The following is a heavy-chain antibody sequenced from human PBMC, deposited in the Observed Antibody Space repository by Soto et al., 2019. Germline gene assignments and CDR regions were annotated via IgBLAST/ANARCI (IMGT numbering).Heavy chain of an antibody. CDR1: GFTVSNNF. CDR3: ARDLEVELLANYYYGMDV. V-gene: IGHV3-66*02. Sequence: GGSLRLSCAASGFTVSNNFMIWVRQAPGKGLEWVSLIYSGGQTNYAASVKGRFTTSRDNSKNTLYLQMNSLRAEDTAVYYCARDLEVELLANYYYGMDVWGQGTTVTVSS. CDR2: IYSGGQT. J-gene: IGHJ6*02. D-gene: IGHD2-15*01.